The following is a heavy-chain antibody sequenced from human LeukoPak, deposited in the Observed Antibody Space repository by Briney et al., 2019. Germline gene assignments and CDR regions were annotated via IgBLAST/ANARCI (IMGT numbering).Heavy chain of an antibody. CDR3: ARALGRYDAFDI. Sequence: SEPLSLTCTVSGGSITSYYWSWLRQPPGKGLEWIGYIYYSGSGSTSYNPSLQSRLTISVDTSKNQFSLKLSSVTAADTAVYYCARALGRYDAFDIWGQGTMVTVSS. D-gene: IGHD7-27*01. CDR1: GGSITSYY. V-gene: IGHV4-59*01. J-gene: IGHJ3*02. CDR2: IYYSGSGST.